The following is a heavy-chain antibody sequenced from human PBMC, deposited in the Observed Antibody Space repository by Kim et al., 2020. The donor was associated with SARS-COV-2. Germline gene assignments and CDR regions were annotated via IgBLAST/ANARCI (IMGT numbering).Heavy chain of an antibody. CDR2: IGSTGDT. CDR1: GFTFSTYA. Sequence: GGSLRLSCAASGFTFSTYAMTWIRRAPGMGLEWVSVIGSTGDTNYAASVKGRFTISRDNSKNTLYLQMNSLRAEDTAVYYCAKFTPPLRVFDCRGQGTLVTVSS. D-gene: IGHD4-17*01. CDR3: AKFTPPLRVFDC. V-gene: IGHV3-23*01. J-gene: IGHJ4*02.